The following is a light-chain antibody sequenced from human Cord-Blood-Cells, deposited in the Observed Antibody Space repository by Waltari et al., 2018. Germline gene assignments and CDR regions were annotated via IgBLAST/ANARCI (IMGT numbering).Light chain of an antibody. CDR3: QQYYSTPRT. Sequence: DIVMTHSPDSLAVSLCERATINCKSSQSVLYSSNNKNYLAWYQQKPGQPPKLLIYWASTRESGVPDRFSGSGSGTDFTLTISSLQAEDVAVYYCQQYYSTPRTFGQGTKVEIK. V-gene: IGKV4-1*01. CDR1: QSVLYSSNNKNY. CDR2: WAS. J-gene: IGKJ1*01.